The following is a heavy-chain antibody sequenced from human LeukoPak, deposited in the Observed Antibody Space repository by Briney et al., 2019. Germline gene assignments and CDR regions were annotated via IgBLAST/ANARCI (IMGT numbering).Heavy chain of an antibody. CDR1: GYTLTELS. D-gene: IGHD1-26*01. CDR2: INPNSGDT. J-gene: IGHJ4*02. CDR3: TRDDIVGARDFDY. Sequence: GPVKVSCKVSGYTLTELSMHWVRQAPGQGLEWMGWINPNSGDTKSAQKLQGRLTMTRDTSITTAYMDLSRLTSDDTAVYYCTRDDIVGARDFDYWGQGTLVTVSS. V-gene: IGHV1-2*02.